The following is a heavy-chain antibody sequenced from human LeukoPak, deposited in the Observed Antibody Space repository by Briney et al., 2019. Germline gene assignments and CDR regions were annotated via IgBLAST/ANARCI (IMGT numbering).Heavy chain of an antibody. Sequence: SVKVSCKASGGTFSSYAISWVRQAPGQGLEWMGGIIPIFGTANYAQKFQGRVTITADESTSTAYMELSSLRSEDTAVYYCATEPYYYDSCGYYKGNWGQGTLVTVSS. CDR3: ATEPYYYDSCGYYKGN. V-gene: IGHV1-69*13. CDR2: IIPIFGTA. D-gene: IGHD3-22*01. CDR1: GGTFSSYA. J-gene: IGHJ4*02.